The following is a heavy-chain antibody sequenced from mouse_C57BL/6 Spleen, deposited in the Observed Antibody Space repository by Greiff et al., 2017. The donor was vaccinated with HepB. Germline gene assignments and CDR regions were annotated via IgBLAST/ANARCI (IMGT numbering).Heavy chain of an antibody. CDR2: INPGSGGT. V-gene: IGHV1-54*01. CDR3: ARVGSSLYYAMDY. D-gene: IGHD1-1*01. J-gene: IGHJ4*01. CDR1: GYAFTNYL. Sequence: QVQLQQSGAELVRPGTSVKVSCKASGYAFTNYLIEWVKQRPGQGLEWIGVINPGSGGTNYNEKFKGKATLTADKSSSTAYMQLSSLTSEDSAVYVCARVGSSLYYAMDYWGQGTSVTVSS.